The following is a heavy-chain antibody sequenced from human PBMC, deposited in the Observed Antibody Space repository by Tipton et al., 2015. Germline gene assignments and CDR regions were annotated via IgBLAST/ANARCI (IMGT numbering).Heavy chain of an antibody. CDR2: IYYSGST. Sequence: TLSLTCTVSGASVSSGTYYWSWIRQPPGKGLEWIGYIYYSGSTNYNPSLKSRVTISVDTSKNQFSLKLSSVTAADTAVYYCAREYSGSYLGLDYWGQGTLVTVSS. CDR3: AREYSGSYLGLDY. V-gene: IGHV4-61*01. J-gene: IGHJ4*02. CDR1: GASVSSGTYY. D-gene: IGHD1-26*01.